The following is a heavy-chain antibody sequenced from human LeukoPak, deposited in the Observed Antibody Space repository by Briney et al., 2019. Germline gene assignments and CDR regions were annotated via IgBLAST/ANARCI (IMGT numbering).Heavy chain of an antibody. J-gene: IGHJ5*02. CDR3: ARDFRRIVGAPFDP. CDR2: ISAYNGNT. Sequence: ASVKVSCKASGYTFTSYGISWVRQASGQGLEWMGWISAYNGNTNYAQKLQGRVTMTTDTSTSTAYMELRSLRSDDTAVYYCARDFRRIVGAPFDPWGQGTLVTVSS. V-gene: IGHV1-18*01. CDR1: GYTFTSYG. D-gene: IGHD1-26*01.